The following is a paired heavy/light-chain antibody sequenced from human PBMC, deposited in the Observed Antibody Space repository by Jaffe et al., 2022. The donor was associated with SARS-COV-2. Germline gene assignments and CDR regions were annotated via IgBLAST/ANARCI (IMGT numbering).Light chain of an antibody. J-gene: IGKJ4*01. CDR1: QSVLYSSNNKNY. V-gene: IGKV4-1*01. CDR2: WAS. CDR3: QQYYDNPLT. Sequence: DIVMTQSPDSLAVSLGERATINCKSSQSVLYSSNNKNYLSWYQQKPGQPPKLLISWASTRGSGVPDRFSGSGSGTDFTLTISSLQAEDVAVYYCQQYYDNPLTFGGGTKVEIK.
Heavy chain of an antibody. V-gene: IGHV3-23*01. CDR1: GFSFSSYA. J-gene: IGHJ4*02. CDR2: IRNSGKTT. D-gene: IGHD3-22*01. CDR3: AKGHIDSGGYYYFDS. Sequence: EVQLLESGGGLAQPGGSLRLSCAASGFSFSSYAMTWVRQAAGKGLEWVSDIRNSGKTTNYADSVKGRFTISRDNSRNTLHLQMNSLRVEDTAVYYCAKGHIDSGGYYYFDSWGQGALVTVSS.